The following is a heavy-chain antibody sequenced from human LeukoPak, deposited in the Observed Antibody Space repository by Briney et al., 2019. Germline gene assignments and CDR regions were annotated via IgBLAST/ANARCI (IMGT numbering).Heavy chain of an antibody. Sequence: SETLSLTCTVSGGSISSSSYYWGWIRQPPGKGLEWIGSIYYSGSTYYNPSLKSRVTISVDTSKNRFSLKLSSVTAADTAVYYCARLSGRIAVAGTQDYWGQGTLVTVSS. CDR2: IYYSGST. CDR3: ARLSGRIAVAGTQDY. V-gene: IGHV4-39*01. J-gene: IGHJ4*02. D-gene: IGHD6-19*01. CDR1: GGSISSSSYY.